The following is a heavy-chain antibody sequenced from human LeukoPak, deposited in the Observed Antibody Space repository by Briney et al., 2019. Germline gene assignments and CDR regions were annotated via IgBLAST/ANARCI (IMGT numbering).Heavy chain of an antibody. CDR1: RDSVSSNSAA. V-gene: IGHV6-1*01. CDR3: AKTIHSSGWSYFDY. Sequence: SQTLSLTCAISRDSVSSNSAAWNWIRQSPSRGLEWLGRTYYRSKWYNDYAVSVKSRITINPDTSKNQFSLQLNSVTPEDTAVYYCAKTIHSSGWSYFDYWGQGTLVTVSS. D-gene: IGHD6-13*01. J-gene: IGHJ4*02. CDR2: TYYRSKWYN.